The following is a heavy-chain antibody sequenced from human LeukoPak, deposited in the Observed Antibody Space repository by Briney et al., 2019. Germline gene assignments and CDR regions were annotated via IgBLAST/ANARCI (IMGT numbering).Heavy chain of an antibody. V-gene: IGHV1-8*01. CDR3: ARGRGYCSSTSCYRFDP. D-gene: IGHD2-2*03. J-gene: IGHJ5*02. CDR2: MNPNSGNT. Sequence: ASVKVSCKASGYTFTSYDINWVRQATGQGLEWMGWMNPNSGNTGYAQKFQGRVTMTRNTSISTAYMELSSLRSEDTAVYYCARGRGYCSSTSCYRFDPWGQGTPVTVSS. CDR1: GYTFTSYD.